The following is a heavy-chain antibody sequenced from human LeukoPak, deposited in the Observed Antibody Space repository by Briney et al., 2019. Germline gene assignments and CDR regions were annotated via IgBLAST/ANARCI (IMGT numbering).Heavy chain of an antibody. CDR1: GGTFSSYA. CDR2: IIPIFGTA. Sequence: SVKVSCKASGGTFSSYAISWVRQAPGQGLEWMGGIIPIFGTANYAQKFQGRVTMTTDTSTSTAYMELRSLRSDDTAVYYCARLNYYDSSGYSVWGQGTLVTVSS. CDR3: ARLNYYDSSGYSV. D-gene: IGHD3-22*01. V-gene: IGHV1-69*05. J-gene: IGHJ4*02.